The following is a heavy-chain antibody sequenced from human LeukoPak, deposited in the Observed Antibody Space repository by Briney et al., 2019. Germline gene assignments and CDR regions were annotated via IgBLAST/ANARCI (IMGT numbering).Heavy chain of an antibody. D-gene: IGHD6-13*01. Sequence: GSLRLSCAASGFTFSSYWMSWVRQPPGKGLEWIGEINHSGSTNYNPSLKSRVTISVDTSKNQFSLKLSSVTAADTAVYYCARGGYSGDYYYYGMDVWGQGTTVTVSS. J-gene: IGHJ6*02. V-gene: IGHV4-34*01. CDR1: GFTFSSYW. CDR3: ARGGYSGDYYYYGMDV. CDR2: INHSGST.